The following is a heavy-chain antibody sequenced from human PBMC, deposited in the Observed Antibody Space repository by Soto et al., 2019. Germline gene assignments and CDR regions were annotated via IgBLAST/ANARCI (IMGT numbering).Heavy chain of an antibody. J-gene: IGHJ6*02. Sequence: SETLSLTCTVSGGSISSGGYYWSWIRQHPGKGLEWIGYIYYSGSTYYNPSLKSRVTISVDTSKNQFSLKLSSVTAADTAVYYCARDQKTMGGLYYYYGMDVWGQGTTVTVSS. CDR3: ARDQKTMGGLYYYYGMDV. D-gene: IGHD3-10*01. CDR2: IYYSGST. V-gene: IGHV4-31*03. CDR1: GGSISSGGYY.